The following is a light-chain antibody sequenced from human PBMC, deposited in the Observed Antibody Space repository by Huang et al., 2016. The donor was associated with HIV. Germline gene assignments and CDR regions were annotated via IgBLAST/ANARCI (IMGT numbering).Light chain of an antibody. CDR2: DAS. V-gene: IGKV3-11*01. J-gene: IGKJ4*01. CDR1: QSVNSY. Sequence: EIVLTQSPAPLSLSPAERATLSCRASQSVNSYLAWYQQKPGQAPRLLIYDASKRATDIPARLSGSGSGTDFTLTISSLEPEDSAVYYCQQRSNWPPLTFGGGTKVEIK. CDR3: QQRSNWPPLT.